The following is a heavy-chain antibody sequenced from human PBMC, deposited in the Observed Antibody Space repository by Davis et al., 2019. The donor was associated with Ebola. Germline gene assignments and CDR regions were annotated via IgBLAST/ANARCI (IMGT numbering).Heavy chain of an antibody. D-gene: IGHD2-2*01. J-gene: IGHJ6*02. V-gene: IGHV3-23*01. CDR2: ISGSGGST. Sequence: GESLKISCAASGFTFSSYAMSWVRQAPGKGLEWVSAISGSGGSTYYADSVKGRFTISRDNSKNTLYLQMNSLRAEDTAVYYCARAAGDVNCISTSCYVSYYYGMDVWGQGTTVTVSS. CDR1: GFTFSSYA. CDR3: ARAAGDVNCISTSCYVSYYYGMDV.